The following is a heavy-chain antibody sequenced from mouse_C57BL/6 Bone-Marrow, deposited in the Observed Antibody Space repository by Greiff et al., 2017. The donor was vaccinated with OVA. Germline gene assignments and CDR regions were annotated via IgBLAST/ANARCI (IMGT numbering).Heavy chain of an antibody. D-gene: IGHD2-1*01. CDR3: AGHGVYFWYFDD. Sequence: QVQLKESGAELVKPGASVKLSCKASGYTFTEYTIHWVKQRPGQGLEWIGWFYPGSGSIKYNEKFQDKATLPADKSSSTVYMELSRLTSTDSAVYFCAGHGVYFWYFDDWGTGTTVTVSS. CDR2: FYPGSGSI. V-gene: IGHV1-62-2*01. CDR1: GYTFTEYT. J-gene: IGHJ1*03.